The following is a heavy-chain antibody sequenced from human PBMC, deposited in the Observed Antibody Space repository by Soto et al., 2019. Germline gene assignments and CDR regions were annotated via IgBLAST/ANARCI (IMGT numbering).Heavy chain of an antibody. D-gene: IGHD1-26*01. CDR2: ISYDGSKR. J-gene: IGHJ4*02. CDR3: AKGLGVAWELPDY. Sequence: LRLSCAASGFTFSNYGMHWVRQAPGKGLEWVEVISYDGSKRYSPDSVKGRFTISRDNSKNTLYLQINSLRAEDTAVYYCAKGLGVAWELPDYWGQGTLVTVSS. CDR1: GFTFSNYG. V-gene: IGHV3-30*18.